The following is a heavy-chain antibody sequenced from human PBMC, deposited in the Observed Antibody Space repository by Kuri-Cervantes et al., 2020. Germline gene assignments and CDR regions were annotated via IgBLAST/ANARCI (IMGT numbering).Heavy chain of an antibody. J-gene: IGHJ4*02. Sequence: LSLTCAASGFTFSDYYMSWIRQAPGKGLEWISYISNSGTTIYDAADSVKGRFTLSRDNAENSLYLQMNSLRAEDTAVYYCAKEVAAARNYWGQGTLVTVSS. CDR3: AKEVAAARNY. V-gene: IGHV3-11*01. CDR2: ISNSGTTI. D-gene: IGHD6-13*01. CDR1: GFTFSDYY.